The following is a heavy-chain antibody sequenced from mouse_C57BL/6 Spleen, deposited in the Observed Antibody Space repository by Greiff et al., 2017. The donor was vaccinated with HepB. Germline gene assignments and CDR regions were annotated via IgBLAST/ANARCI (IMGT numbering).Heavy chain of an antibody. CDR1: GYTFTSYW. CDR2: IDPNSGST. CDR3: ARRIYYYDMDD. V-gene: IGHV1-64*01. Sequence: VQLMQPGAELVKPGASVKLSCTASGYTFTSYWMHWVKQRPGQGLEWIGMIDPNSGSTNYNEKFKSKSTLTVDKSSSTAYMQLSSLTSEDSAVYYCARRIYYYDMDDWGQGTSVTAAS. J-gene: IGHJ4*01.